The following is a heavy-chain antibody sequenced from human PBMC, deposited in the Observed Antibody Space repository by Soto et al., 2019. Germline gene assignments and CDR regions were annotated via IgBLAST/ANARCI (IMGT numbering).Heavy chain of an antibody. V-gene: IGHV1-69*13. J-gene: IGHJ6*01. CDR3: ARSLVVPAASNYYYGMDI. CDR2: IIPIFGTA. D-gene: IGHD2-2*01. Sequence: PAKVTSKDRGVTFSSYALRWLRHAPGQGLEWMGGIIPIFGTANYAQKFQGRVTITADESTSTAYMELSSLRSEDPAVYYCARSLVVPAASNYYYGMDICGQGITVTVYS. CDR1: GVTFSSYA.